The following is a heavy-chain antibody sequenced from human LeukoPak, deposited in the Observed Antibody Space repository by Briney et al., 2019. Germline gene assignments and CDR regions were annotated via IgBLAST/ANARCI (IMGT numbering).Heavy chain of an antibody. CDR2: IKRETDGGTI. CDR3: TTDRYYDNSELQFQH. Sequence: SGGSLRLSCAASGFTLNNAWMSWVRQAPGKGLEWLGRIKRETDGGTIDYAAPVKGRFTISRDDSRNTLYLQMDSLKIEDTAVYYCTTDRYYDNSELQFQHWGQGTLVTVSS. J-gene: IGHJ1*01. D-gene: IGHD3-22*01. CDR1: GFTLNNAW. V-gene: IGHV3-15*01.